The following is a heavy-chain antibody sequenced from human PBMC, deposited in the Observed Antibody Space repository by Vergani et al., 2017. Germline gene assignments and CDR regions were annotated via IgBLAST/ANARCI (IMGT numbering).Heavy chain of an antibody. CDR2: IYYSGST. V-gene: IGHV4-59*01. J-gene: IGHJ6*03. D-gene: IGHD2-2*02. Sequence: QVQLQESGPGLVKPSETLSLTCTVSGGSISSYYWSWIRQPPGKGLEWIGYIYYSGSTNYNPSLKSRVTISVDTSKNQFSLKLSSVTAADTAVYYCARGLRGDCSSTSCYTPYYYYMDVWGKXP. CDR3: ARGLRGDCSSTSCYTPYYYYMDV. CDR1: GGSISSYY.